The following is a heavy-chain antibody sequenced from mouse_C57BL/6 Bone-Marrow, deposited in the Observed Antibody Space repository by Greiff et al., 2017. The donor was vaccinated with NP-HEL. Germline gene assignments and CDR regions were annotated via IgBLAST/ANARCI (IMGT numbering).Heavy chain of an antibody. D-gene: IGHD1-1*02. Sequence: EVKVVESGGGLVQPKGSLKLSCAASGFSFNTYAMNWVRQAPGKGLEWVARIRSKSNNYATYYADSVKDRFTISRDDSESMLYLQMNNLKTEDTAMYYCVYGWFAYWGQGTLVTVSA. J-gene: IGHJ3*01. CDR1: GFSFNTYA. V-gene: IGHV10-1*01. CDR3: VYGWFAY. CDR2: IRSKSNNYAT.